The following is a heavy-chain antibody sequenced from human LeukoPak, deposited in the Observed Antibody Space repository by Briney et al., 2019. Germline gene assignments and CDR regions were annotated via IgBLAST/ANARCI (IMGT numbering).Heavy chain of an antibody. Sequence: GRSLSLSCAASGFTFSRYGMHWVRQAPGKGLEWVATIRSYSSYIHYADSVKGRFIISRDDAKKSMYLQMNSLRVEDTAVYFCARYSEVYYYVDVWGTGTTVTVSS. V-gene: IGHV3-21*01. CDR1: GFTFSRYG. D-gene: IGHD2-21*01. J-gene: IGHJ6*03. CDR2: IRSYSSYI. CDR3: ARYSEVYYYVDV.